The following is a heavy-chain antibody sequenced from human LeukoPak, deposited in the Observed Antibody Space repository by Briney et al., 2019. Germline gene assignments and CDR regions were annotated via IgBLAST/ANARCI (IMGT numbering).Heavy chain of an antibody. CDR1: GYTFTSYG. Sequence: ASVKVSCKASGYTFTSYGISWVRQAPGQGLEWMGWISAYNGNTNYAQKLQGRVTMTTDTSTSTAYMELSSLRSEDTAVYYCVADHSGYEGPPGYYYMDVWGKGTTVTVSS. CDR2: ISAYNGNT. CDR3: VADHSGYEGPPGYYYMDV. D-gene: IGHD5-12*01. J-gene: IGHJ6*03. V-gene: IGHV1-18*01.